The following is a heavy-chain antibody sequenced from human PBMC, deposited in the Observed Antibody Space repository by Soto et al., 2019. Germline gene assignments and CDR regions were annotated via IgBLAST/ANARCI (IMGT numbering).Heavy chain of an antibody. CDR1: GLTFGSYS. Sequence: EVQLVESGGGLVQPGGSLRLSCEAPGLTFGSYSITWVRKAQGRGLGWVSYISSSSSTIYYADSVKGRFTISRDNAKNSLYLQMNSLRDEDTAVYYCARVFYSVAGTGGLDYWGQGTLVTVSS. J-gene: IGHJ4*02. CDR2: ISSSSSTI. V-gene: IGHV3-48*02. D-gene: IGHD6-19*01. CDR3: ARVFYSVAGTGGLDY.